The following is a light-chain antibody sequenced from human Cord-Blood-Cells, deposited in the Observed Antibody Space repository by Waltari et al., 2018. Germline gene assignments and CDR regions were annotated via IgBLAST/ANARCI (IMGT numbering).Light chain of an antibody. Sequence: EIVFTESPGTLPLSPGERATLSCRASPSVSSSYLAWYQQKPGQAPRLLIYGASSRATGIPDRFSGSGSGTDFTLTISRLEPEDFAVYYCQQYGSSPPTFGQGTKVEIK. J-gene: IGKJ1*01. V-gene: IGKV3-20*01. CDR3: QQYGSSPPT. CDR2: GAS. CDR1: PSVSSSY.